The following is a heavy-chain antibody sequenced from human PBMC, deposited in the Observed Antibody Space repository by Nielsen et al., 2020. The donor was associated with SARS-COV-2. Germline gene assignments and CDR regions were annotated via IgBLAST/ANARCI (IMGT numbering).Heavy chain of an antibody. J-gene: IGHJ4*02. V-gene: IGHV1-69*01. Sequence: WVRQAPGQGLEWMGGIIPIFGTANYAQKFQGRVTITADESTSTAYMELSSLRSEDTAVYYCARGLYDFGNYFDYWGQGTLVTVSS. CDR2: IIPIFGTA. CDR3: ARGLYDFGNYFDY. D-gene: IGHD3-3*01.